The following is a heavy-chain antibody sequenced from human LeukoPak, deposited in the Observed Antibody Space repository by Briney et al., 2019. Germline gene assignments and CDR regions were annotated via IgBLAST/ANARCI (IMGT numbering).Heavy chain of an antibody. D-gene: IGHD3-16*02. CDR1: GFTFSSYV. J-gene: IGHJ4*02. CDR2: LSGSGGST. Sequence: GGSLRLYCAASGFTFSSYVMSWVRQAPGKGLEWVSGLSGSGGSTYFAGSVKGRFTISRDNSKNTLYLQMNSLRAEDAAVYYCATSLRGSYRYPTASYYFDYWGQGTLVTVSS. CDR3: ATSLRGSYRYPTASYYFDY. V-gene: IGHV3-23*01.